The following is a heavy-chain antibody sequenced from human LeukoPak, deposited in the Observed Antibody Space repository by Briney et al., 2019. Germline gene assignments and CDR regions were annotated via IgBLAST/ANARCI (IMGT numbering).Heavy chain of an antibody. CDR1: GGSISSIGYH. D-gene: IGHD6-13*01. Sequence: SETLSLTCTVSGGSISSIGYHWGWIRQPPGKGLEWMGSIYYSGSTYYNPSLKSRVTISVDTSKNQFSLKLSSVTAADTAMYYCAREPIAAAGTGRGGYFDYWGQGTLVTVSS. V-gene: IGHV4-39*07. J-gene: IGHJ4*02. CDR2: IYYSGST. CDR3: AREPIAAAGTGRGGYFDY.